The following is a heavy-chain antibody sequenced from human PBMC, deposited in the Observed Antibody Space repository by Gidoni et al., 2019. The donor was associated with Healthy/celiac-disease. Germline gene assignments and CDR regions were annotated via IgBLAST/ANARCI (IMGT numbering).Heavy chain of an antibody. J-gene: IGHJ4*02. Sequence: QVQLQQWGAGLLKPSETLSLTCAVYGGSFSGYYWRWIRQPPGKGLEWIGEINHSGSTNYNPSLKSRVNISVDTSKNQFSLKLSSVTAADTAVYYCARGGQHSNYYGSGSYYTYYFDYWGQGTLVTVSS. V-gene: IGHV4-34*01. CDR1: GGSFSGYY. D-gene: IGHD3-10*01. CDR3: ARGGQHSNYYGSGSYYTYYFDY. CDR2: INHSGST.